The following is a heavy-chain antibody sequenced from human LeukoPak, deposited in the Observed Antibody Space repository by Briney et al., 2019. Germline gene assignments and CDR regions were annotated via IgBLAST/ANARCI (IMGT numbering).Heavy chain of an antibody. D-gene: IGHD1-26*01. Sequence: VWSLRLSSAASGFTFSSYAMSWFRQAPGKGLEWVSTISGSGTSTYYADSVKGRFTISRDISKSTLYLQMDSLGADDTAVYYCAKDWWDEWGQGTLVTVSS. CDR2: ISGSGTST. CDR3: AKDWWDE. CDR1: GFTFSSYA. V-gene: IGHV3-23*01. J-gene: IGHJ4*02.